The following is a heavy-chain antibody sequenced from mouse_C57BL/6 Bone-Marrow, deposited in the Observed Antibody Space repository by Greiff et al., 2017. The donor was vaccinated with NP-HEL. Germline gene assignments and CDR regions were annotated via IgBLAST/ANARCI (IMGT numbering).Heavy chain of an antibody. CDR3: ARRGTTVVALYYGYPYYFDY. J-gene: IGHJ2*01. Sequence: EVKLVESGGDLVKPGGSLKLSCAASGFTFSSYGMSWVRQTPDKRLEWVATISSGGSYTYYPDSVKGRFTISRDNAKKTLYLQMSSLKSEDTAMYYCARRGTTVVALYYGYPYYFDYWGQGTTLTVSS. V-gene: IGHV5-6*02. D-gene: IGHD1-1*01. CDR1: GFTFSSYG. CDR2: ISSGGSYT.